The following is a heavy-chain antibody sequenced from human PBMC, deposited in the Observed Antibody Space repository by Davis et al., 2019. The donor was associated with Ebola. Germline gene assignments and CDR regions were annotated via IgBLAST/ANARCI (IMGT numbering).Heavy chain of an antibody. D-gene: IGHD3-16*01. CDR1: GYTFTSYG. J-gene: IGHJ6*02. Sequence: ASVTVSCKASGYTFTSYGISWVRQAPGQGLEWMGWISAYNGNTNYAQKLQGRVTMTTDTSTSTAYMELRSLRSDDTAVYYCARDQGGRYYYYGMDVWGQGTTVTVSS. V-gene: IGHV1-18*01. CDR2: ISAYNGNT. CDR3: ARDQGGRYYYYGMDV.